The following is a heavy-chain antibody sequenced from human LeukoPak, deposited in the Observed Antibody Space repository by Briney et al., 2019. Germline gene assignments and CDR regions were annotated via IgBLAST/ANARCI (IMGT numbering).Heavy chain of an antibody. D-gene: IGHD4-23*01. Sequence: SETLSLTCTVSGGSISSYYWSWIRQPPGKGLEWLGYIYYSGSTNYNPSLKSRVTISVDTSKNQFSLKVTSVTAADTAVYYCVRDWGRWLYWGQGILVTVSS. CDR3: VRDWGRWLY. J-gene: IGHJ4*02. CDR2: IYYSGST. V-gene: IGHV4-59*01. CDR1: GGSISSYY.